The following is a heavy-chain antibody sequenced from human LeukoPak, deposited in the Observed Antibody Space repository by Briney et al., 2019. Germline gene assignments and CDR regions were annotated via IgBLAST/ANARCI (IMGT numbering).Heavy chain of an antibody. J-gene: IGHJ4*02. D-gene: IGHD3-22*01. Sequence: SQTLSLTCTVSGGSISSGDYYWSWIRQPPGKGLEWIGYIYYSGSTYYNPSLRSRVTISVDTSKNQFSLKLSSVTAADTAVYYCARVTSPYYYDSSGYDFDYWGQGTLVTVSS. CDR2: IYYSGST. CDR1: GGSISSGDYY. V-gene: IGHV4-30-4*01. CDR3: ARVTSPYYYDSSGYDFDY.